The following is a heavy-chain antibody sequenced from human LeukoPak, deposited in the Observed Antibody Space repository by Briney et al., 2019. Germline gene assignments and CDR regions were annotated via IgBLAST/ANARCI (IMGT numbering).Heavy chain of an antibody. Sequence: GRSLRLSCAASGFTFDDYAMHWVRQAPGKGLEWVSGISWNSGSIGYADSVKGRFTISRDNAKNSLYLQMNSLRAEDMALYYCAKDNYDILTGYFDYWGQGTLATVSS. CDR1: GFTFDDYA. CDR2: ISWNSGSI. D-gene: IGHD3-9*01. CDR3: AKDNYDILTGYFDY. V-gene: IGHV3-9*03. J-gene: IGHJ4*02.